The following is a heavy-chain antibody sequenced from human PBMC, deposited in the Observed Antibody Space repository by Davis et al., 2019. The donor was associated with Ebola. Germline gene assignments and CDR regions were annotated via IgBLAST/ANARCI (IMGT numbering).Heavy chain of an antibody. CDR2: ISGSGGST. Sequence: GESLKISCAASGFSFSSYWMSWVRQAPRKGLEWVSAISGSGGSTYYADSVKGRFTISRDNSKNTLYLQMNSLRAEDTAVYYCAKARIAALRFDPWGQGTLVTVS. D-gene: IGHD6-6*01. V-gene: IGHV3-23*01. J-gene: IGHJ5*02. CDR1: GFSFSSYW. CDR3: AKARIAALRFDP.